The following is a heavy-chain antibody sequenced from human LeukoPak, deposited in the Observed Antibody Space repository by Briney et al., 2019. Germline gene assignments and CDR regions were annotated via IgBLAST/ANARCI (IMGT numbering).Heavy chain of an antibody. J-gene: IGHJ4*02. CDR3: ARGEYSSSSSLHV. V-gene: IGHV1-2*02. CDR2: INPNSGGT. Sequence: GASVKVSCKASGYTFTGYYMHWVRQAPGQGLEWMGWINPNSGGTNYAQKFQGRVTMTRDTSISTAYMELSRLRSDDTAVYYCARGEYSSSSSLHVWGQGTLVTVSS. CDR1: GYTFTGYY. D-gene: IGHD6-6*01.